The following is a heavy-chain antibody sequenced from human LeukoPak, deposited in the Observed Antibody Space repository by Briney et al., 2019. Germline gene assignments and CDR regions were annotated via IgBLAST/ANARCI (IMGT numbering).Heavy chain of an antibody. D-gene: IGHD3-10*01. V-gene: IGHV3-7*03. CDR3: AKEIMRWFGELHY. CDR1: GFTFSSYW. J-gene: IGHJ4*02. CDR2: IKQDGSEK. Sequence: PGGSLRLSCAASGFTFSSYWMSWGRQAPGKGLEWVANIKQDGSEKYYVDSVKGRFTISRDNAKNSLYLQMNSLRAEDTAVYYCAKEIMRWFGELHYWGQGTLVTVSS.